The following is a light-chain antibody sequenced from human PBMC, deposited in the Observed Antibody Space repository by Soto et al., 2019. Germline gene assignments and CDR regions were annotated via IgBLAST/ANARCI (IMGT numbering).Light chain of an antibody. CDR1: KLGDKY. Sequence: SYELTQPPSVSVSPGQTASIPCSGDKLGDKYACWYQQKPGQSPVLVIYQDTKRPSGIPERFSGSNSGNTATLTISGTQAMDEADYFCQAWDSNSAVVFGGGTKHRP. J-gene: IGLJ2*01. V-gene: IGLV3-1*01. CDR2: QDT. CDR3: QAWDSNSAVV.